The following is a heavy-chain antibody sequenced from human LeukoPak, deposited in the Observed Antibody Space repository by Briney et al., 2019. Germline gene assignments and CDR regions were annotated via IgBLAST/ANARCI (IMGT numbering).Heavy chain of an antibody. J-gene: IGHJ2*01. V-gene: IGHV1-18*01. Sequence: ASVKVSCKASDYTFPRHGFSWVRQAPGQGLERMGWISTYNGNTNYAQKVQGRVTMTTDTSTRTACMELRSLRSDDTAVYYCAVGATEDWYFDLWGRGTLVIVSS. CDR1: DYTFPRHG. CDR2: ISTYNGNT. D-gene: IGHD1-26*01. CDR3: AVGATEDWYFDL.